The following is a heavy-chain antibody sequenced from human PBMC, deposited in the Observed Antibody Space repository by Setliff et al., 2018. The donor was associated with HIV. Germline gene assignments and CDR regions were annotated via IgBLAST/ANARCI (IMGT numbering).Heavy chain of an antibody. CDR2: ISGSGGST. Sequence: GESLKISCAASGFTFSSYAMSWVRQAPGKGLEWVSAISGSGGSTYYADSVKGRFTISRDNSKNTLYLQMNSLRAEDTAVYYCAKEMLTIVGATNDYWGQGTLVTVSS. CDR3: AKEMLTIVGATNDY. D-gene: IGHD1-26*01. J-gene: IGHJ4*02. CDR1: GFTFSSYA. V-gene: IGHV3-23*01.